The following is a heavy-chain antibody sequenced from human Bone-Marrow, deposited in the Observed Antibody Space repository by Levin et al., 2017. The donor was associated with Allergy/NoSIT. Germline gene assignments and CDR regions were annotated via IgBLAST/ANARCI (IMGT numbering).Heavy chain of an antibody. CDR2: IWYDGSNK. Sequence: LSLTCAASGFTFSSYGMHWVRQAPGKGLEWVAVIWYDGSNKYYADSVKGRFTISRDNSKNTLYLQMNSLRAEDTAVYYCARPPQDGYSSGWYNYYGMDVWGQGTTVTVSS. D-gene: IGHD6-19*01. CDR3: ARPPQDGYSSGWYNYYGMDV. J-gene: IGHJ6*02. CDR1: GFTFSSYG. V-gene: IGHV3-33*01.